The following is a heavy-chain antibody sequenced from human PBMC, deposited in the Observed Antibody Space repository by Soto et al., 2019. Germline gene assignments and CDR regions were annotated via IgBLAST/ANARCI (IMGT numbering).Heavy chain of an antibody. CDR2: INGYNGKA. V-gene: IGHV1-18*01. J-gene: IGHJ4*02. Sequence: QVQLVQSVTELRKPGASVTLSCKASGYIFTKYYIAWMRQAPGHGLERMGMINGYNGKANYGQDFRGRVIMTTDTSTNTAYMDLRSLTSDDTGVDYCVRWDGFFGAGGVDWGQGTLVTVSS. CDR1: GYIFTKYY. CDR3: VRWDGFFGAGGVD. D-gene: IGHD3-16*01.